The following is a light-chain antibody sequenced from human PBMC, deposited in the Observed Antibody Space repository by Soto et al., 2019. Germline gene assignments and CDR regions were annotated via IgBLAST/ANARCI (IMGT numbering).Light chain of an antibody. CDR2: DVT. Sequence: QSALTQPRSVSGSPGQSVTISCTGTSSDVGGYGYVSWYQQHPGKAPKLIIYDVTRRPSGDPDRFSGSKSGNTASLTISGLQAEDEADFYCCSYAGSYTLVFGGGTKLTVL. V-gene: IGLV2-11*01. CDR3: CSYAGSYTLV. CDR1: SSDVGGYGY. J-gene: IGLJ2*01.